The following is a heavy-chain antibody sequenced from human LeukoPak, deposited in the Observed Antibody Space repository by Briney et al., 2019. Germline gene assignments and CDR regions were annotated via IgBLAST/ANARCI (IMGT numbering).Heavy chain of an antibody. Sequence: TGGSLRLSCAVSGFTVSSTYMSWVRQAPGKGPEWVSVLYSGGNTHYADSVKGRFTISRDSSKNTLYLQMNSLRAEDTAVYYCARDIPELVIPWGQGTLVTVSS. CDR1: GFTVSSTY. CDR2: LYSGGNT. V-gene: IGHV3-66*01. CDR3: ARDIPELVIP. J-gene: IGHJ5*02. D-gene: IGHD1-1*01.